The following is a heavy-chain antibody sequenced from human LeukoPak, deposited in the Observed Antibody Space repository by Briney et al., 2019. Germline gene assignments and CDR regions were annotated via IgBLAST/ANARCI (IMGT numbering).Heavy chain of an antibody. CDR3: ASSYGMDV. CDR1: GGSISSGDYY. CDR2: IYYSGST. Sequence: SQTLSLTCTVSGGSISSGDYYWNWIRQPPGKGLEWIGYIYYSGSTFYNPSLKSRVTISLDTPKNQVFLKLTSVTAADTAVYYCASSYGMDVWGQGTTVTAFS. J-gene: IGHJ6*02. V-gene: IGHV4-30-4*01.